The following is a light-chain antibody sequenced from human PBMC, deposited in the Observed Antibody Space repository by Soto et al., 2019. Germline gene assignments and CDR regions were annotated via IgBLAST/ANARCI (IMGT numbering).Light chain of an antibody. CDR2: EDN. J-gene: IGLJ2*01. V-gene: IGLV1-51*01. CDR3: GAWDSSLSSGQ. CDR1: SSNIGENS. Sequence: QSVLTQPPSVSAAPGQKVTISCSGSSSNIGENSVSWYQQFPGTAPKLLIHEDNKRPSGIPDRFSGSKSGTSATLGITGLQTGDEADYYCGAWDSSLSSGQFGGGTKLTVL.